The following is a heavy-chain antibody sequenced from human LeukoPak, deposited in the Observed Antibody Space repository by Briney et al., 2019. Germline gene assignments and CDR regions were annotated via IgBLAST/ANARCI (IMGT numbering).Heavy chain of an antibody. CDR3: ARGAIGSFDI. Sequence: PGGSLRLSCAASGFIFTNYWMHWIRQAPGKGLVWVSHIHNDGTRTSYMDSVKGRFTISRDNAKNTLSLQMNSLRAEDTAVYYCARGAIGSFDIWRQGTVVTVSS. CDR1: GFIFTNYW. V-gene: IGHV3-74*01. CDR2: IHNDGTRT. J-gene: IGHJ3*02.